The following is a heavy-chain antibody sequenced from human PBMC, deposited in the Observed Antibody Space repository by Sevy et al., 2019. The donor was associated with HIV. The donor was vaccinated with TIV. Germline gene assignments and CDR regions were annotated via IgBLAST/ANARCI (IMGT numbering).Heavy chain of an antibody. V-gene: IGHV1-69*13. Sequence: ASVKVSCKASGGTFSSYAISWVRQAPGQGLEWMGGIIPIFGTANYAQKFQGRVTITADESTSTAYMELSSLRSEDTAVYYCARVPNYYDSSGFRAFGIWGQGTMVTVSS. J-gene: IGHJ3*02. CDR1: GGTFSSYA. D-gene: IGHD3-22*01. CDR2: IIPIFGTA. CDR3: ARVPNYYDSSGFRAFGI.